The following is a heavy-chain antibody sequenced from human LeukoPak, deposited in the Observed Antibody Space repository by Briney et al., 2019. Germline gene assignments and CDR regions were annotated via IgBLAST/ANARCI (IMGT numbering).Heavy chain of an antibody. D-gene: IGHD3-10*01. CDR2: ISSSGDDV. CDR3: ARDGSGSYYVDY. V-gene: IGHV3-21*01. J-gene: IGHJ4*02. Sequence: GRSLRLSCAASGFTFSSHNMNWVRQAPGKGLEWVSYISSSGDDVDHADSLKGRFTISRDNAKNSLYLQMNSLRAEDTAVYYCARDGSGSYYVDYWGQGTLVTVSS. CDR1: GFTFSSHN.